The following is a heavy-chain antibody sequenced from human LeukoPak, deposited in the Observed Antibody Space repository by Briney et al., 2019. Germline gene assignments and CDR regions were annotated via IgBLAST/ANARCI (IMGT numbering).Heavy chain of an antibody. CDR1: GYTFTSYY. CDR2: INPSGGST. J-gene: IGHJ4*02. CDR3: ASGNIRGYSGYDLDYFDY. V-gene: IGHV1-46*01. Sequence: ASVKVSCKASGYTFTSYYMHWVRQAPGQGLEWMGLINPSGGSTSYAQKFQGRVTMTRDTSTSTVYMELSSLRSEDTAVYYCASGNIRGYSGYDLDYFDYWGQGTLVTASS. D-gene: IGHD5-12*01.